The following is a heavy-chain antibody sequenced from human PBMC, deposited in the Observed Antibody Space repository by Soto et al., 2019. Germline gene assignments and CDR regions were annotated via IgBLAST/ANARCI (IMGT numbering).Heavy chain of an antibody. V-gene: IGHV4-59*01. CDR3: ARDDLGYCSGGSCPTI. Sequence: QVQLQESGPGLVKPSETLSLTCTVSGGSISGYYWSWIRQPPGKGLEWIGYIYYSGSTNYNPSLKSRVTISVDTSKNQFSLKLSSVTAADTAVYYCARDDLGYCSGGSCPTIWGQGTMVTVSS. J-gene: IGHJ3*02. D-gene: IGHD2-15*01. CDR2: IYYSGST. CDR1: GGSISGYY.